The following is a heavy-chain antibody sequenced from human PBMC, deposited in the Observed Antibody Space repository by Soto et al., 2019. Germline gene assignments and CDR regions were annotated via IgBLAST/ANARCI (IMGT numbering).Heavy chain of an antibody. J-gene: IGHJ3*02. CDR2: IYYSGST. Sequence: SETPSLTCTVSGVSISSYYWSLIRQPPGKGLEWIGYIYYSGSTNYNPSLKSRVTISVDTSKNQFSLKLSSVTAADTAVYYCARGEYYALVWTDAFDIWGQGTMVTVSS. CDR3: ARGEYYALVWTDAFDI. V-gene: IGHV4-59*01. D-gene: IGHD3-10*01. CDR1: GVSISSYY.